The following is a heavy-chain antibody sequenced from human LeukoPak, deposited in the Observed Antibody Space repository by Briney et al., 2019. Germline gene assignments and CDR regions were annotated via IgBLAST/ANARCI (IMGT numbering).Heavy chain of an antibody. V-gene: IGHV1-2*02. J-gene: IGHJ5*02. CDR3: ARGRSGSYWGGDVFDP. CDR1: GYTFTDYY. D-gene: IGHD1-26*01. CDR2: INPDSGGT. Sequence: ASAKVSCKASGYTFTDYYMHWVRQAPGQGLEWMGWINPDSGGTRYSQKFQGRVTMTRDTSINTVYMELSRLRSDDTAVYYCARGRSGSYWGGDVFDPWGQGTLVTVSS.